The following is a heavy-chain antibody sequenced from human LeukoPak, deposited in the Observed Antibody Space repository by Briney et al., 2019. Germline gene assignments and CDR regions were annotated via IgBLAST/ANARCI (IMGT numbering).Heavy chain of an antibody. CDR3: ARDHYYYNYMDV. CDR1: GGTFSSYA. V-gene: IGHV1-69*05. Sequence: ASVKVSCKASGGTFSSYAISWVRQAPGQGLEWMGRIIPIFGTANYAQKFQGRVTITTDESTSTAYMELSSLRSEDTAVYYCARDHYYYNYMDVWGKGTTVTVSS. J-gene: IGHJ6*03. CDR2: IIPIFGTA.